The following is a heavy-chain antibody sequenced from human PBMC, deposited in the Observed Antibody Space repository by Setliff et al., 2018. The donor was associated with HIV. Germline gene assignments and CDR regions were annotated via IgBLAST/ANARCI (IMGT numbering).Heavy chain of an antibody. CDR2: ISSDGSST. CDR1: GFTFSNYP. D-gene: IGHD3-10*01. J-gene: IGHJ6*04. V-gene: IGHV3-64*04. Sequence: GSLRLSCAASGFTFSNYPMHWVRQAPGKGLEYVSAISSDGSSTSYADSVKGRFTISRDNAKNTLNLQMNSLRAEDTAVYYCARRVGKYYCGSGSYFLDVWGKGTTVTVSS. CDR3: ARRVGKYYCGSGSYFLDV.